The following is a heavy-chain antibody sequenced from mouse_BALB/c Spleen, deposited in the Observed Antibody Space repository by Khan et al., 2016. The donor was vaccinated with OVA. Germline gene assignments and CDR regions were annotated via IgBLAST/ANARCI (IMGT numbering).Heavy chain of an antibody. D-gene: IGHD1-2*01. V-gene: IGHV5-15*02. J-gene: IGHJ3*01. Sequence: EVQLQESGGGLVQPGGSRKLSCAASGFTFSDYGMAWVQQAPGKGPEWVAFISDLAYTIYYGDAVTGRFTISRENAKNTLYLEMSSLRSEDTAIYYCARGGGTAPFAYWGLGTLVTVSA. CDR2: ISDLAYTI. CDR3: ARGGGTAPFAY. CDR1: GFTFSDYG.